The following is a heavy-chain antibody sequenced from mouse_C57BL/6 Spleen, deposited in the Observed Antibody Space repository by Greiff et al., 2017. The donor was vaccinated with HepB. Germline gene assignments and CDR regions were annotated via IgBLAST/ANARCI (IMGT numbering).Heavy chain of an antibody. V-gene: IGHV2-9-1*01. D-gene: IGHD2-4*01. J-gene: IGHJ2*01. Sequence: QVQLQQSGPGLVAPSQSLSITCTVSGFSLTSYAISWVRQPPGKGLEWLGVIWTGGGTNYNSALKSRLSISKDNSKSQVVLKMNSLQTDDTARYYCARNGDYDYGAYFDYWGQGTTLTVSS. CDR1: GFSLTSYA. CDR3: ARNGDYDYGAYFDY. CDR2: IWTGGGT.